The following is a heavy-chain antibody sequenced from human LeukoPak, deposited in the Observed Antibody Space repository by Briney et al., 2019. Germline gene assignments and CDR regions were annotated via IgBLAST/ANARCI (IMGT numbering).Heavy chain of an antibody. CDR2: IDLSDPQT. Sequence: ESPKISCKGSGYSPPSYWLGLVRQMPGKGLGLLGIIDLSDPQTRYTPSFPGQVTRSDVKTLTTADLQWNSLKASGTAMYYCARQTAIGSSGDYWGQGTLVTVSS. V-gene: IGHV5-51*01. D-gene: IGHD2-15*01. CDR3: ARQTAIGSSGDY. CDR1: GYSPPSYW. J-gene: IGHJ4*02.